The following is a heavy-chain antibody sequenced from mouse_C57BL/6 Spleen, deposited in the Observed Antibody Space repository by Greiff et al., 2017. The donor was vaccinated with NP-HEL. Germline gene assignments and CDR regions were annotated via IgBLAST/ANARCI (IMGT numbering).Heavy chain of an antibody. Sequence: QVQLQQSGAELARPGASVKMSCKASGYTFTSYTMHWVKQRPGQGLEWIGYINPSSGNTKYNKKFKDKATLTADKSSSTAYRQLSSLTSEDSAVYYCARSGSNYEAWFAYWGQGTLVTVSA. V-gene: IGHV1-4*01. J-gene: IGHJ3*01. CDR2: INPSSGNT. CDR1: GYTFTSYT. D-gene: IGHD2-5*01. CDR3: ARSGSNYEAWFAY.